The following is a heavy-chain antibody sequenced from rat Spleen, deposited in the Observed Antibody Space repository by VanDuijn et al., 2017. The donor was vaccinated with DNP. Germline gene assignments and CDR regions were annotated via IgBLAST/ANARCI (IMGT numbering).Heavy chain of an antibody. D-gene: IGHD1-11*01. J-gene: IGHJ3*01. V-gene: IGHV3-3*01. CDR3: ATHAFTSGITTAFGS. Sequence: EVQLQESGPGLVKPSQSLSLTCSVTGYSITSNYWGWIRKFPGNKLEWMGYINSAGSTNYNPSHKGRISITSDTSKNQFFLQVNSVTTEDTATYYCATHAFTSGITTAFGSWGQGTLVTVSS. CDR2: INSAGST. CDR1: GYSITSNY.